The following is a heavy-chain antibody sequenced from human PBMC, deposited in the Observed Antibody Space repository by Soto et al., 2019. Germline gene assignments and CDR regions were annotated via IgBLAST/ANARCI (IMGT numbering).Heavy chain of an antibody. V-gene: IGHV1-69*01. CDR3: ARGRVTTYLPSFDY. Sequence: QGQLVPSGAEVKKPGSSVMVSCKASGGTFISYSISWVRQAPGRGLEWMGGVIPVFGTANYTQNFQGSVRSSAAEAKSTPYMELSSLRYEDTAMYYCARGRVTTYLPSFDYCCHRHLVTVSS. D-gene: IGHD4-17*01. CDR2: VIPVFGTA. CDR1: GGTFISYS. J-gene: IGHJ4*01.